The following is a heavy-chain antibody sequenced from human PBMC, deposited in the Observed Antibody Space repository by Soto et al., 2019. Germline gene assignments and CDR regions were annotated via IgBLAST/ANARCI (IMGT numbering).Heavy chain of an antibody. CDR2: ISHDGSNK. CDR1: GFTFSSYG. CDR3: ATPLIAVAGCVHGMDV. Sequence: QVQLVESGGGVVQPGRSLRLSCAASGFTFSSYGMHWVRQAPGKGLEWVAVISHDGSNKYFADSVKGRFTISGDNSQHTLSLQVNGLRAEETAVYYCATPLIAVAGCVHGMDVWGQGTTFTVAS. V-gene: IGHV3-30*03. D-gene: IGHD6-19*01. J-gene: IGHJ6*02.